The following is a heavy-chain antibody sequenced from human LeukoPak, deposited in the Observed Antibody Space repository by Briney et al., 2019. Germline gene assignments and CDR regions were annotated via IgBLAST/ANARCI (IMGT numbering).Heavy chain of an antibody. Sequence: GGSLRLSCAASGFTFSSYWMSWARQAPGKGLEWVANIKQDGSEKYYVDSVKGRFTISRDNAKNSLYLQMNSLRAEDTAVYYCARDYCSSTSCYIYYGMDVWGQGTTVTVSS. J-gene: IGHJ6*02. CDR1: GFTFSSYW. CDR3: ARDYCSSTSCYIYYGMDV. CDR2: IKQDGSEK. D-gene: IGHD2-2*02. V-gene: IGHV3-7*01.